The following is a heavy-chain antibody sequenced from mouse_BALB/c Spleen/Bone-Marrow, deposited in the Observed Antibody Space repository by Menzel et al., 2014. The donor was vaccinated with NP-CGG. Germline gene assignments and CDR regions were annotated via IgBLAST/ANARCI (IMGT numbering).Heavy chain of an antibody. CDR1: GYSFTSYY. J-gene: IGHJ3*01. CDR3: ARRVITTGTGFAY. Sequence: VQLQQSGPELIKPGASVKISCKASGYSFTSYYIHWVKQNHGKSLEWIGYIDPFNGVTIYNQKFKGKATLTADKSSSTAYMHLSSLTSEDSAVYYCARRVITTGTGFAYWGQGTLVTGSA. CDR2: IDPFNGVT. D-gene: IGHD2-4*01. V-gene: IGHV1-31*01.